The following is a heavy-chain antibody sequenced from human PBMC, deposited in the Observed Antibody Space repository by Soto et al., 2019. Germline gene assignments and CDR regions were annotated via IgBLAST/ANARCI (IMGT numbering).Heavy chain of an antibody. CDR2: IYSGGST. Sequence: GGSLRLSCAASGFTVSSNYMSWVRQAPGKGLEWVSVIYSGGSTYYADSEKGRFTISRNNSKNTLYLQMNGLRAEDTAVYYCASGRAAAAHYYYYGMDVWGQGTTVTVSS. V-gene: IGHV3-53*01. D-gene: IGHD6-13*01. CDR3: ASGRAAAAHYYYYGMDV. CDR1: GFTVSSNY. J-gene: IGHJ6*02.